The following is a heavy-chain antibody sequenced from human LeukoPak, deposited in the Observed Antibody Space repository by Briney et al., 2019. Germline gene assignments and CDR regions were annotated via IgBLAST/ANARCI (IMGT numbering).Heavy chain of an antibody. V-gene: IGHV1-69*05. Sequence: ASVKVSCKASGGTFSSYAISWVRQAPGQGLEWMGRIIPIFGTANYAQKFQGRVTITTDESTSTAYMELSSLRSEDTAVYYCARASSKEMATIGFDYWGQGTLVTVSS. J-gene: IGHJ4*02. CDR1: GGTFSSYA. CDR3: ARASSKEMATIGFDY. D-gene: IGHD5-24*01. CDR2: IIPIFGTA.